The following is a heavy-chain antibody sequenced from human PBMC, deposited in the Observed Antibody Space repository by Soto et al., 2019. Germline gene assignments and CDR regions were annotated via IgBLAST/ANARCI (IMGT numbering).Heavy chain of an antibody. V-gene: IGHV1-69*13. D-gene: IGHD5-18*01. J-gene: IGHJ4*02. Sequence: SVKVSCKASGGTFSSYAISWVRQAPGQGLEWMGGIIPMFGTANYAQKFQGRVTITADESTSTAYMELSSLRSEDTPVYYCAREWRGYSYGQALPFDYWGQGTLVTVSS. CDR2: IIPMFGTA. CDR1: GGTFSSYA. CDR3: AREWRGYSYGQALPFDY.